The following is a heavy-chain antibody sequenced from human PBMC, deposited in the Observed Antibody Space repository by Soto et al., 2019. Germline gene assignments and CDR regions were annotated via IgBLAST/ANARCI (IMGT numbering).Heavy chain of an antibody. CDR1: GGSFSGYY. D-gene: IGHD5-12*01. CDR2: INHSGST. Sequence: PSETLSLTCAVYGGSFSGYYWSWIRQPPGKGLEWIGEINHSGSTNYNPSLKSRVTISVDTSKNQFSLKLSSVTAADTAVYYCARVDLVWLRLENYGMDVWGQGTTVTVSS. V-gene: IGHV4-34*01. CDR3: ARVDLVWLRLENYGMDV. J-gene: IGHJ6*02.